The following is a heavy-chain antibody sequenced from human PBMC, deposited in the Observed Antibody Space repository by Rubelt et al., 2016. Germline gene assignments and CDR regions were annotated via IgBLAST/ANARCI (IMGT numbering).Heavy chain of an antibody. V-gene: IGHV1-69*04. J-gene: IGHJ6*02. CDR2: ILPILGIG. CDR1: GGTFSSYA. Sequence: QVQLVQSGAEVKKPGSSVKVSCKASGGTFSSYAISWVRQAPGQGLEWMGRILPILGIGNFAQKFQGRGTITADKSTSTAYMELSSLRSEDTAVYYCARARGMDVWGQGTTVTVSS. CDR3: ARARGMDV.